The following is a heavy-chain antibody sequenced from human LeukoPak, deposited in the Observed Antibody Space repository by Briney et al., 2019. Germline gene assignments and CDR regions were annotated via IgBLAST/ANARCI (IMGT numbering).Heavy chain of an antibody. CDR2: IKSKTYGETT. D-gene: IGHD5-24*01. CDR3: TRIRDAYTLDY. V-gene: IGHV3-49*04. Sequence: GGSLRLSCAASGFSFTDAWMSWVRQAPGKGLEWVGFIKSKTYGETTGYAASVKGRFTISRDDSGSIAYLQMNSLKTEDTAVYYCTRIRDAYTLDYWGQGTLVTVSS. J-gene: IGHJ4*02. CDR1: GFSFTDAW.